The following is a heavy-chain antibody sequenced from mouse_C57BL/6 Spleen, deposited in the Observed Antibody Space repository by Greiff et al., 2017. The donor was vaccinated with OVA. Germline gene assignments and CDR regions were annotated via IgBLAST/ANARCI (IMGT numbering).Heavy chain of an antibody. J-gene: IGHJ4*01. Sequence: EVKLVESGGGLVQPGGSLSLSCAASGFTFTDYYLSWVRQPPGKALEWLGFIRNKANGYTTAYSASVKGRFTISRDNSQSILYLQMNALRAEDSATYYCARSRYDGYYYYYAMDYWGQGTSVTVSS. D-gene: IGHD2-3*01. V-gene: IGHV7-3*01. CDR2: IRNKANGYTT. CDR1: GFTFTDYY. CDR3: ARSRYDGYYYYYAMDY.